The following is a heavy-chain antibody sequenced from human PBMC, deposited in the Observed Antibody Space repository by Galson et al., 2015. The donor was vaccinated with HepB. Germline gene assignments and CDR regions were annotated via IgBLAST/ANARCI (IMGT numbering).Heavy chain of an antibody. CDR2: TTTTSSYV. Sequence: KGLEWVSSTTTTSSYVYYSASVRGRFRISRDNAKNSLYLQMNNLRVEDTAIYYCARSSGHSRTWYAGPADFDSWGPGTLATVSS. D-gene: IGHD6-13*01. CDR3: ARSSGHSRTWYAGPADFDS. V-gene: IGHV3-21*01. J-gene: IGHJ4*02.